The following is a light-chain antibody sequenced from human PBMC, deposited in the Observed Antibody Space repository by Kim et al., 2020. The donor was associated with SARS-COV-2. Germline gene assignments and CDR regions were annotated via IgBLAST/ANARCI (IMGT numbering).Light chain of an antibody. CDR2: GHN. V-gene: IGLV6-57*02. CDR3: QSYDSTALWV. Sequence: KTVTISCTGSSGSSASNYVQWYQQRPGSATSSVIYGHNQRPSGVPDRFSGSSDSYSNSASLTISGLTTEDEADYYCQSYDSTALWVCGGGTQLPVL. CDR1: SGSSASNY. J-gene: IGLJ3*02.